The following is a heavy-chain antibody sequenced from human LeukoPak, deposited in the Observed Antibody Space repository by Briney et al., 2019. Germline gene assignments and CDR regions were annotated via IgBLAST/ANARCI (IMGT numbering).Heavy chain of an antibody. CDR2: IYYSGST. J-gene: IGHJ4*02. D-gene: IGHD5-24*01. V-gene: IGHV4-59*08. CDR3: ARHGRWLQFDHFDY. Sequence: SETLSLTCTVSGGSISSYYWSWIRQPPGKELEWIGYIYYSGSTNYNPSLKSRVTISVDASKNQFSLKLSSVTAADTAVYYCARHGRWLQFDHFDYWGQGTLVTVSS. CDR1: GGSISSYY.